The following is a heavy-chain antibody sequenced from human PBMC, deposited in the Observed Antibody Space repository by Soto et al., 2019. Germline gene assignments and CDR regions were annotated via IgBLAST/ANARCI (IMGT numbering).Heavy chain of an antibody. V-gene: IGHV4-59*01. CDR1: GGSISSYY. CDR3: ARSRAHCGGDCSANFDY. J-gene: IGHJ4*02. CDR2: IYYSGST. D-gene: IGHD2-21*01. Sequence: SETLSLTCTVSGGSISSYYWSWIRQPPGKGLEWIGYIYYSGSTNYNPSLKSRVTISVDTSKNQFSLKLSSVTAADTAVYYCARSRAHCGGDCSANFDYWGQGTLVTVSS.